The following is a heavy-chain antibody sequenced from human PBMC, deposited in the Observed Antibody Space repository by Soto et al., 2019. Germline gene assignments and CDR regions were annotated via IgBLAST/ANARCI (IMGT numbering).Heavy chain of an antibody. Sequence: VQLVESGGGVVQPGRSLRLSCAASGFTFSSYGMHWVRQAPGKGLEWVAVISYDGSNKYYADSVKGRFTISRDNSKNTLYLQMNSLRAEDTAVYYCAKGGSYPAGYWGQGTLVTVSS. J-gene: IGHJ4*02. V-gene: IGHV3-30*18. D-gene: IGHD1-26*01. CDR2: ISYDGSNK. CDR3: AKGGSYPAGY. CDR1: GFTFSSYG.